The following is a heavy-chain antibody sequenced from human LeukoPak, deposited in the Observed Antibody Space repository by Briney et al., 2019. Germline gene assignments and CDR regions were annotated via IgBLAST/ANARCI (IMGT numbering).Heavy chain of an antibody. Sequence: GGSLRLSCAASGFTFGTYGMHWVRQAPGKGLEWVAVIWYDGSDKYYADSVKGRFTISRDNSNNTLYLQINSLRAEDTAVYYCGKVHQGYYYMDVWGRGTTVTVSS. V-gene: IGHV3-33*06. CDR2: IWYDGSDK. J-gene: IGHJ6*03. CDR3: GKVHQGYYYMDV. CDR1: GFTFGTYG. D-gene: IGHD2-2*01.